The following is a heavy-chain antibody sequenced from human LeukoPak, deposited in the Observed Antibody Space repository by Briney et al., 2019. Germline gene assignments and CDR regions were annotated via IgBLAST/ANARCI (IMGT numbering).Heavy chain of an antibody. CDR1: GYTFTSHG. CDR3: ASDSSGYQVSLGY. J-gene: IGHJ4*02. Sequence: GASVKVSCKASGYTFTSHGISWARQAPGQGLEWMGWISTYNGNTNYAQKLQGRVSMTTDTSTSTAYMDLRSLRSDDTAVYYCASDSSGYQVSLGYWGQGTLVTVSS. CDR2: ISTYNGNT. D-gene: IGHD3-22*01. V-gene: IGHV1-18*01.